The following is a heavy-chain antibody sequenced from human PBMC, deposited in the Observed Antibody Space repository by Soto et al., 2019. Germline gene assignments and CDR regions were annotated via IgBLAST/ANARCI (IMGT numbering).Heavy chain of an antibody. D-gene: IGHD4-17*01. CDR3: ASLTHDYGDTISY. V-gene: IGHV4-34*01. Sequence: QVQLQQWGAGLLKPSETLSLTCAVYGGSFSGYYWSWIRQPPGKGLEWIGEINHRGSTNYNPSLKSRVTKSVDKSKNQFSLKLSAVTAADTAVYYCASLTHDYGDTISYWGQGTLVTVS. J-gene: IGHJ4*02. CDR1: GGSFSGYY. CDR2: INHRGST.